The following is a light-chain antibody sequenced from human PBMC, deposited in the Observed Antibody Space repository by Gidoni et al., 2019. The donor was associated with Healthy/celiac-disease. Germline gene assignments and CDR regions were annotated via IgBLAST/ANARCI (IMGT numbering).Light chain of an antibody. J-gene: IGKJ1*01. CDR1: QSISSW. Sequence: DIQMTQSPSTLSASVGDRVTITCRASQSISSWLAWYQQKPGKAPKLLIYKASSLESGVPSRFSGSGSWTEFTLTIISLQPDDFATYYCQQYNSYSPWTFGQGTKVEIK. CDR2: KAS. CDR3: QQYNSYSPWT. V-gene: IGKV1-5*03.